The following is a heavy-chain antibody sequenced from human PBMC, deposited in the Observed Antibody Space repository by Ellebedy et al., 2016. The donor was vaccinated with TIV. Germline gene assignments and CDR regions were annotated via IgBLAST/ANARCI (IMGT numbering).Heavy chain of an antibody. CDR2: ISSSGSTI. V-gene: IGHV3-11*01. J-gene: IGHJ6*02. D-gene: IGHD5-18*01. CDR1: GFTFSHYY. Sequence: PGGSLRLSCAASGFTFSHYYMSWIPQAPGKGLERVSYISSSGSTIYYADSVKGRFTISRDTAKNSLYLQMNSLRAEDTAVYYCAREGDTAMVHGMDVWGQGTTVTVSS. CDR3: AREGDTAMVHGMDV.